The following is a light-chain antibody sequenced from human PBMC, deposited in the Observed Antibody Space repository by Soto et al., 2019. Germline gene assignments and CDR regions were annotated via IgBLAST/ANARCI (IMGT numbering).Light chain of an antibody. J-gene: IGLJ2*01. CDR3: QTWGIGTPVA. V-gene: IGLV4-69*01. CDR2: VNSDGSH. Sequence: QPVLTQSPSASASLGASVKLTCTLRSGLSNYAIAWHLQQPEKGPRYLMKVNSDGSHIKGDGIPDRFSGSSSGAERYLTISSLQSEDEADYYCQTWGIGTPVAFGGGIKLTVL. CDR1: SGLSNYA.